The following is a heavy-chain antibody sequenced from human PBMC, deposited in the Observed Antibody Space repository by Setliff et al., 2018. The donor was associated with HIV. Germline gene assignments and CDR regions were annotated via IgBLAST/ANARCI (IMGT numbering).Heavy chain of an antibody. CDR2: ILYGGTT. J-gene: IGHJ3*02. CDR1: GGSVDSRDYY. CDR3: ARPTTGLGGGAAFDI. Sequence: PSETLSLTCAVSGGSVDSRDYYWGWLRQPPGKGLEWIGKILYGGTTYYTPSLKSRVSISVDTSRNQFSLRLNSVTAADTAVYYCARPTTGLGGGAAFDIWGQGTMVTVSS. D-gene: IGHD2-8*01. V-gene: IGHV4-39*01.